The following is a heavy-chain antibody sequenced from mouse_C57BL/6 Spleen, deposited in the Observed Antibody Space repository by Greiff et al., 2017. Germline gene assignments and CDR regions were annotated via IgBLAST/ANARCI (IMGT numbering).Heavy chain of an antibody. CDR2: IYPGDGDT. V-gene: IGHV1-80*01. J-gene: IGHJ3*01. D-gene: IGHD2-2*01. CDR3: AREGYGYGDFAY. CDR1: GYAFSSYW. Sequence: LQQSGASVKISCKASGYAFSSYWMNWVKQRPGKGLEWIGQIYPGDGDTNYNGKFKGKATLTADKSSSTAYMQLSSLTSEDSAVYFGAREGYGYGDFAYWGQGTLVTVSA.